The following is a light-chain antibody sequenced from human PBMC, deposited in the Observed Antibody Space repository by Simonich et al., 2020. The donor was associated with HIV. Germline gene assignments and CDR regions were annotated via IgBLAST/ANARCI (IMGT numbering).Light chain of an antibody. CDR1: QSISSW. CDR2: KAS. CDR3: QQYNSNYPT. J-gene: IGKJ1*01. V-gene: IGKV1-5*03. Sequence: DSQMTQSPSTLSASVGDRVTITCRAIQSISSWLAWYQQKPGKAPKLLIYKASTLKSGVPSMFIGSGSGTEVTLTISSLQPDDFATYYCQQYNSNYPTFGQGTKVEIK.